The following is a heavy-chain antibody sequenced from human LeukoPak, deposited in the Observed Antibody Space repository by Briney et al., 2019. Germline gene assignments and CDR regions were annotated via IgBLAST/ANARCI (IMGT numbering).Heavy chain of an antibody. CDR1: GFTFSNFA. D-gene: IGHD4-17*01. V-gene: IGHV3-23*01. CDR3: GRDPNGDYIGAFDFQR. Sequence: GGSLRLSCVASGFTFSNFAMVWVRQAPGKGLEWVSAITAGSSTKKYADSVKDRFTISRDNSKDTLYLQMTSLRAEDTAVYYCGRDPNGDYIGAFDFQRWGRGTLVTVSS. J-gene: IGHJ1*01. CDR2: ITAGSSTK.